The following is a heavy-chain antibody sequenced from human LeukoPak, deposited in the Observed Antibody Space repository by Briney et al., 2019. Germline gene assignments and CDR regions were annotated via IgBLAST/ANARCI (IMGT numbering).Heavy chain of an antibody. CDR2: INPNSGGT. CDR3: ARADRLHGGPYLIGP. J-gene: IGHJ5*02. Sequence: ASVKVSCKTSGYSFTDYYTHWVRQAPGQGLEWMGWINPNSGGTSSAQKFRGRVTMTRDTSISTVYMEVSWLTSDDTAIYYCARADRLHGGPYLIGPWGQGTLVTVSS. D-gene: IGHD2-21*01. CDR1: GYSFTDYY. V-gene: IGHV1-2*02.